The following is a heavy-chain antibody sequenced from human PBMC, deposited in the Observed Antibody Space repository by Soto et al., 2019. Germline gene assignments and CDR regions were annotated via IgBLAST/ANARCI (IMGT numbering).Heavy chain of an antibody. V-gene: IGHV4-38-2*02. CDR2: IYHSGST. CDR1: GYSISSGYY. Sequence: SETLSLTCAVSGYSISSGYYWGWIRQPPGKGLEWIGSIYHSGSTYYNPSLRSRVTISVDTSKNQFSLKLSSVTAADTAVYYCARELRVRGVITIYYYYGMDVWGQGTTVTVSS. CDR3: ARELRVRGVITIYYYYGMDV. D-gene: IGHD3-10*01. J-gene: IGHJ6*02.